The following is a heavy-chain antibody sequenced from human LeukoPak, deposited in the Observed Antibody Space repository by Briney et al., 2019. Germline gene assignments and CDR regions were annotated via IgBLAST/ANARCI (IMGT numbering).Heavy chain of an antibody. CDR3: AKDIRYDSSGLRD. CDR2: ISWNSGSI. J-gene: IGHJ4*02. D-gene: IGHD3-22*01. V-gene: IGHV3-9*01. Sequence: GGSLRLSCAASGFTFDDYAMHWVRQAPGKGLEWVSGISWNSGSIGYADSVKGRFTISRDNAKNSLYLQMNSLRAEDTALYYCAKDIRYDSSGLRDWGQGTLVTVSS. CDR1: GFTFDDYA.